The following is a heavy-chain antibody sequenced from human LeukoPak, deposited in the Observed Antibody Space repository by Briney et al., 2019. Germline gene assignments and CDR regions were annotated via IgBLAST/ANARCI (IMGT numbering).Heavy chain of an antibody. CDR1: GDFLSRHY. J-gene: IGHJ6*03. CDR3: ARQYYYYNMDV. CDR2: NYYSGST. Sequence: PSDTLSLLCTVSGDFLSRHYWSWLRQPPGKGLEGVGYNYYSGSTNYNPSLKSRVTISVDTSKNQFSLKLSSVTAADTAVYYCARQYYYYNMDVWGKGTPVTVSS. V-gene: IGHV4-59*08.